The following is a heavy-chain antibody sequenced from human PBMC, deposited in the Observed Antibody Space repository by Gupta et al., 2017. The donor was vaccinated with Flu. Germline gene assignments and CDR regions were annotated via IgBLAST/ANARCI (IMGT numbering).Heavy chain of an antibody. D-gene: IGHD6-13*01. V-gene: IGHV3-33*01. Sequence: QVQLVESGGGVVQPGRSLRLSCAASVFTVSSSGMHRVRQSSGNGLEWCAVIWYDGSNKYYADSVKGRFTISRDNSKNTLYLQMNSLRAEDTAVYYCARGRGSSSLYLDYWGQGTLVTVSS. CDR1: VFTVSSSG. CDR3: ARGRGSSSLYLDY. CDR2: IWYDGSNK. J-gene: IGHJ4*02.